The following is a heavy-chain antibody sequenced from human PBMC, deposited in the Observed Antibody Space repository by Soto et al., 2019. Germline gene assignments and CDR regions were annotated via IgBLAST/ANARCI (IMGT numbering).Heavy chain of an antibody. CDR3: ARDRPFVVRGDNYYYGMDV. D-gene: IGHD3-10*01. CDR1: GYTFTSYG. Sequence: QVQLVQSGAEVKKPGASVKVSCKASGYTFTSYGISWVRQAPGQGLEWMGWISAYNGNTNYAQKLQGRVTMTTDTSTSTAYMELRSLRSDDTAVYYCARDRPFVVRGDNYYYGMDVWGQGTTVTVSS. V-gene: IGHV1-18*04. CDR2: ISAYNGNT. J-gene: IGHJ6*02.